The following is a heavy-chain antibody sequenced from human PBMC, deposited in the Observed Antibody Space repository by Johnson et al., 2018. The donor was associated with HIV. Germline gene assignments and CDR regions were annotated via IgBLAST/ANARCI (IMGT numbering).Heavy chain of an antibody. CDR1: GFRFSNYA. J-gene: IGHJ3*02. D-gene: IGHD6-19*01. CDR3: AKVGTGYTSSSVGAFDI. CDR2: ISDDGSNI. V-gene: IGHV3-30-3*01. Sequence: QVQLVESGGGVVQPGRSLRLSCAASGFRFSNYALHWVRQTPGKGLEWVALISDDGSNIYYADSVKGQFTISRDNSKNTLHLQMNSLRVEDTAVYYCAKVGTGYTSSSVGAFDIWGQGTMVTVSS.